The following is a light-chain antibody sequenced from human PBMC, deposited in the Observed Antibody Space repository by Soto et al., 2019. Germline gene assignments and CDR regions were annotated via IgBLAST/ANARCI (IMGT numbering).Light chain of an antibody. CDR2: DAS. V-gene: IGKV1-5*01. Sequence: DIDMTQSPSTLSASVGDIVTITCRASQSISSWLAWYQQKPGKAPKLPIYDASNLESGVPSRFSGSGSGTEFTLTISSLQPDDFATYYCQQYNSYPITFGQGTRLEIK. CDR3: QQYNSYPIT. CDR1: QSISSW. J-gene: IGKJ5*01.